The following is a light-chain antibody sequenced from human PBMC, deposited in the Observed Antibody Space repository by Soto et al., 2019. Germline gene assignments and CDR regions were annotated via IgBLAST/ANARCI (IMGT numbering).Light chain of an antibody. CDR1: QSVSSSY. J-gene: IGKJ4*01. CDR2: GAS. CDR3: PQYGSSPPLT. V-gene: IGKV3-20*01. Sequence: EIVLTQSPGTLSFSPGERATLSCRASQSVSSSYLGWYQQKPGQAPRLLIYGASNRATGIPDRFSGSGSGTEFTLTISRLEPEDFAVYYCPQYGSSPPLTFGGGTKVEIX.